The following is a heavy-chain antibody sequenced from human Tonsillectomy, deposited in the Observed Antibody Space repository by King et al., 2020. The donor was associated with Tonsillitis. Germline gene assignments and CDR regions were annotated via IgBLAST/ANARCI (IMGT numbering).Heavy chain of an antibody. J-gene: IGHJ4*02. D-gene: IGHD3-9*01. CDR2: ISYDGSNK. V-gene: IGHV3-30*03. CDR1: GFTFSNYG. CDR3: ARDLSGSR. Sequence: QVQLVESGGGVVQPGKSLRLSCAASGFTFSNYGMHWVRQAPGKGLEWVAVISYDGSNKYYADSVKGRFTVSRDDSKNTLYLQMNSLRAEDTAMYYCARDLSGSRWGQGSLVTVSS.